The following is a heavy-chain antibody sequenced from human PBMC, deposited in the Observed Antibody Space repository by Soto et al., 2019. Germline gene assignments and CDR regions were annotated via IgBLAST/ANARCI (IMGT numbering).Heavy chain of an antibody. V-gene: IGHV1-69*02. CDR3: AINYYDTASY. D-gene: IGHD3-22*01. J-gene: IGHJ3*01. Sequence: QVQLVQSGADVKKPGSSVKVSCKASGGTFSSYTISWVRQAPGQGLEWMGRVIPILGVANYAHKFQGRGPITGDKSPSTAYMELSSLRSEDTAVYSCAINYYDTASYWGQGTMVTVSS. CDR1: GGTFSSYT. CDR2: VIPILGVA.